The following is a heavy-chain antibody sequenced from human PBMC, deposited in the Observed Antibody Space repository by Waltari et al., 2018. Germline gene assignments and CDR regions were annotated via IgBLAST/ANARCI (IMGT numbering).Heavy chain of an antibody. CDR1: GDFISSSY. CDR3: ARASAYYTIDY. CDR2: IYTSGST. D-gene: IGHD3-3*01. V-gene: IGHV4-4*09. J-gene: IGHJ4*02. Sequence: QVQLQESGPGLVKPSETLSLTCTFSGDFISSSYWSWLRQPPGKGLEWVGYIYTSGSTNYHPALKIRLTILLDTSKNQFSLKLSSVTAADTAVYYCARASAYYTIDYWGQGTLVTVSS.